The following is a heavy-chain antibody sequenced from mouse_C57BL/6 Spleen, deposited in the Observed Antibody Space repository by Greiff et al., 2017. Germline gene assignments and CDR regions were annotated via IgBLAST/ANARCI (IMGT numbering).Heavy chain of an antibody. J-gene: IGHJ1*03. V-gene: IGHV1-59*01. CDR2: IDPSDSYT. CDR1: GYTFTSYW. D-gene: IGHD5-1-1*01. CDR3: ARRNNYWYFDV. Sequence: QVQLKQPGAELVRPGTSVKLSCKASGYTFTSYWMNWVKQRPGQGLEWIGVIDPSDSYTNYNQKFKGKATLTVDTSSSTAYMQLSSLTSEDSAVYYCARRNNYWYFDVWGTGTTVTVSS.